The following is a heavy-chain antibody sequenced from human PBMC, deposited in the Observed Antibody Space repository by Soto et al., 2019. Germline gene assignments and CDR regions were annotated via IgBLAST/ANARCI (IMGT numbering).Heavy chain of an antibody. D-gene: IGHD5-12*01. CDR3: ATRDSGRFY. Sequence: QVQLQESGPGLVKPSGTLSLTCDVSGVSISSNVWWTWVRQPPGKGLEWIGESHESGNTNYNSSLESRVTISVDKSKNQFSLKLTSVTVADTAVYYCATRDSGRFYWGQGTLVTVSS. CDR1: GVSISSNVW. CDR2: SHESGNT. J-gene: IGHJ4*02. V-gene: IGHV4-4*02.